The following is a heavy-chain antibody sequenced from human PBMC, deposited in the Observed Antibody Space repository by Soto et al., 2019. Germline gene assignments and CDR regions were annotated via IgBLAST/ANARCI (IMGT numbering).Heavy chain of an antibody. CDR1: GFTFSSFG. CDR2: GRSDGDTT. J-gene: IGHJ4*02. D-gene: IGHD1-26*01. V-gene: IGHV3-23*01. Sequence: EVQVLESGGGLVQPGGSLRLSCAASGFTFSSFGMNWFRQAPGKGLEWVSGGRSDGDTTYNAESVKGRFTVSRDTSKNTVYLQMNSLRAEDTAVYYCAKGKGVGATPDGANCWGQGTPVTVSS. CDR3: AKGKGVGATPDGANC.